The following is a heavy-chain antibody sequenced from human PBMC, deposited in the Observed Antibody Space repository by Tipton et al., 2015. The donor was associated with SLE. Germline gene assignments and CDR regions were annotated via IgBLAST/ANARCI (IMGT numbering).Heavy chain of an antibody. Sequence: SLRLSCSASGITFTDYPLHWVRQAPGKGVVWVSHVRSDGTTRSYVDSVKGRFTISRDNAKNTVYLQMDSLRAEDTAVYYCATGSAYAFDMWGQGTMVTVSS. J-gene: IGHJ3*02. CDR2: VRSDGTTR. CDR3: ATGSAYAFDM. CDR1: GITFTDYP. V-gene: IGHV3-74*01.